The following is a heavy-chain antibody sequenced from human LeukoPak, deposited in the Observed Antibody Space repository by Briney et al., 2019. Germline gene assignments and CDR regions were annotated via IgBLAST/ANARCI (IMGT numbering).Heavy chain of an antibody. CDR3: ARLDKGTTIFGVVSY. D-gene: IGHD3-3*01. CDR1: GYSISSGYY. J-gene: IGHJ4*02. Sequence: SETLSPTCAVSGYSISSGYYWGWIRQPPGKGLEWIGSIYHSGSTYYNPSLKSRVTISVDTSKNQFSLKLSSVTAADTAVYYCARLDKGTTIFGVVSYWGQGTLVTVSS. CDR2: IYHSGST. V-gene: IGHV4-38-2*01.